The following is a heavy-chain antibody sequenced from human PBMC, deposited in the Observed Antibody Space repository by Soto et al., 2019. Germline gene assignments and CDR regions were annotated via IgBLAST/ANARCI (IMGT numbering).Heavy chain of an antibody. CDR2: IYYSGST. V-gene: IGHV4-31*03. D-gene: IGHD4-17*01. CDR1: GGSISSGGYY. J-gene: IGHJ2*01. Sequence: QVQLQESGPGLVKPSQTLSLTCTVSGGSISSGGYYWSWIRQHPGKGLEWIGYIYYSGSTYYNPSLKSRVTISVDTSKNQFSLKLSSVTAADTAVYYCARGIYGDYFRARYFDLWGRGTLVTASS. CDR3: ARGIYGDYFRARYFDL.